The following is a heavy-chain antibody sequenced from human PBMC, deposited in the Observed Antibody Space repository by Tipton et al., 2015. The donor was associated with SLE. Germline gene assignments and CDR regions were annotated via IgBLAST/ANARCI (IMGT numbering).Heavy chain of an antibody. D-gene: IGHD3-16*01. Sequence: TLSLTCTVSGGSISSHYWSWFRQPPGKGLEWIGYIYYSGSTNYNPSLKSRVSISVDTSKNQFSLKLSSVTAADTAVYYCAGVRKKGWGWFDPWGQGTLVTVSS. CDR2: IYYSGST. J-gene: IGHJ5*02. CDR3: AGVRKKGWGWFDP. CDR1: GGSISSHY. V-gene: IGHV4-59*11.